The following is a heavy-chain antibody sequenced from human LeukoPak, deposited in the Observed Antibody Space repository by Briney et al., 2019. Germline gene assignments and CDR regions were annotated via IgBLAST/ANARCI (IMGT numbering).Heavy chain of an antibody. D-gene: IGHD1-26*01. V-gene: IGHV3-23*01. CDR1: GFTFSNYA. J-gene: IGHJ4*02. CDR3: AKARGGTFRTYYFDY. Sequence: GGSLRLSCVASGFTFSNYAMNWVRQAPGKGLECVSVIGSGGDTYYVDSVKGRFTISRDNSKNTLYLQMNSLRAEDSAVYYCAKARGGTFRTYYFDYWGQGTLVTVSS. CDR2: IGSGGDT.